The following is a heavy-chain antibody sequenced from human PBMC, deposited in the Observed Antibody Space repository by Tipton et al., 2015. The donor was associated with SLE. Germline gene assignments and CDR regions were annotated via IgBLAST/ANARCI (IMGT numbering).Heavy chain of an antibody. Sequence: TLSLTCTVSGYSISSGYYWGWIRQPPGKGLEWIGSIYYSGSTYYNPSLKSRVTISVDTSKNQFSLKLSSVTAADTAVYYCASHLGAVLANWGQGTLVTVSS. V-gene: IGHV4-38-2*02. J-gene: IGHJ4*02. CDR3: ASHLGAVLAN. CDR1: GYSISSGYY. CDR2: IYYSGST. D-gene: IGHD6-19*01.